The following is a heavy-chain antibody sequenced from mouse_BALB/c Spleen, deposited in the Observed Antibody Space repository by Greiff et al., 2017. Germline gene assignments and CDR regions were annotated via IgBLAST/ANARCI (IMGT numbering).Heavy chain of an antibody. J-gene: IGHJ3*01. V-gene: IGHV14-4*02. CDR1: GFNIKDYY. CDR3: NGGGAWFAY. CDR2: IDPENGDT. Sequence: EVKLEESGAELVRSGASVKLSCTASGFNIKDYYMHWVKQRPEQGLEWIGWIDPENGDTEYAPKFQGKATMTADTSSNTAYLQLSSLTSEDTAVYYCNGGGAWFAYWGQGTLVTVSA.